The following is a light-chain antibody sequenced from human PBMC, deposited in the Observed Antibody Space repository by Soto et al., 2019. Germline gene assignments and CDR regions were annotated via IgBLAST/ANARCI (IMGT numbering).Light chain of an antibody. CDR2: KAS. J-gene: IGKJ2*01. CDR3: QQYKSYAFT. Sequence: DIQMTQSPSTLSVSLGDRVTITCRASQSVSSWLAWYQQKPGIAPNLLIYKASTLESGVPSRFSGSGTGRDFTLTISSLQPDDFATYYCQQYKSYAFTFGQGTKLEI. CDR1: QSVSSW. V-gene: IGKV1-5*03.